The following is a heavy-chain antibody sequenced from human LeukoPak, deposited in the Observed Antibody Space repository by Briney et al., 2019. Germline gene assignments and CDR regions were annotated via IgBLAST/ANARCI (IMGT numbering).Heavy chain of an antibody. V-gene: IGHV3-49*04. J-gene: IGHJ4*02. CDR1: GFTFGDYA. CDR2: IRSEAYGGTT. Sequence: SGGSLRLSCTASGFTFGDYAMSWVRQAPGKGLEWVGFIRSEAYGGTTEYAASVKGRFTISRDDSKSIAYLQMNSLKTEDTAVYYCTRVNVLLWFGELFFDYWGQGTLVTVSS. CDR3: TRVNVLLWFGELFFDY. D-gene: IGHD3-10*01.